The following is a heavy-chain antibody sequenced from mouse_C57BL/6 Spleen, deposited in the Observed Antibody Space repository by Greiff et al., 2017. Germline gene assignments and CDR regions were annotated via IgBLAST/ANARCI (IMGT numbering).Heavy chain of an antibody. D-gene: IGHD3-1*01. CDR2: INPSIGGT. V-gene: IGHV1-53*01. CDR3: ARTGWDWYFDV. J-gene: IGHJ1*03. CDR1: GYTFTSYW. Sequence: QVQLLQPGTELVKPGASVKLSCTASGYTFTSYWMHWVKQRPGQGLEWIGNINPSIGGTYYTEKFQSTVTLNVDKSTSTAYMQHSSLTAEDSAVYYCARTGWDWYFDVWGTGTTVTVAS.